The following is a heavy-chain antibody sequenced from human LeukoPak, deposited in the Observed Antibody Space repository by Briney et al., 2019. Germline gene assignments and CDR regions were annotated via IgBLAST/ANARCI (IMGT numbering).Heavy chain of an antibody. CDR1: GYTFTDYG. V-gene: IGHV1-18*01. J-gene: IGHJ3*02. CDR2: ISAYNGNT. CDR3: TLPLGYCGSTSCYDSYAFDI. Sequence: ASVKVSCKTSGYTFTDYGITWVRQAPGQGLEWMGWISAYNGNTNYAQKLQGRVTMTTDTSTSTAYMELRSLRSDDTAVYYCTLPLGYCGSTSCYDSYAFDIWGQGTMVTVSS. D-gene: IGHD2-2*03.